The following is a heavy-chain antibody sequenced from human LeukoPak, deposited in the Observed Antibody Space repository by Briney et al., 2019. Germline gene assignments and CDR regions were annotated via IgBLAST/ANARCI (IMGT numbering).Heavy chain of an antibody. CDR3: AKDRGSYSYFDY. CDR2: IRYDGSNK. V-gene: IGHV3-30*02. CDR1: GFTFSSYA. Sequence: GGSLRLSCAASGFTFSSYAMHWVRQAPGKGLEWVAFIRYDGSNKYYADSVKGRFTISRDNSKNTLYLQMNSLRAEDTAVYYCAKDRGSYSYFDYWGQGTMVTVSS. D-gene: IGHD1-26*01. J-gene: IGHJ4*02.